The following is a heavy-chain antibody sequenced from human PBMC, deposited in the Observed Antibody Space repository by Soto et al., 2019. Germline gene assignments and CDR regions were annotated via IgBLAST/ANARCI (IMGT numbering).Heavy chain of an antibody. CDR3: ARGYHTAMVKYRYGMDV. V-gene: IGHV3-33*01. D-gene: IGHD5-18*01. CDR2: IWYDGSNK. Sequence: GGSLRLSCAASGFTFSSYGMHWVRQAPGKGLEWVAVIWYDGSNKYYAHSVNGRITISKENSKNRLYLKMNSLRAEDTAVYYCARGYHTAMVKYRYGMDVWGQGTTVTVSS. CDR1: GFTFSSYG. J-gene: IGHJ6*02.